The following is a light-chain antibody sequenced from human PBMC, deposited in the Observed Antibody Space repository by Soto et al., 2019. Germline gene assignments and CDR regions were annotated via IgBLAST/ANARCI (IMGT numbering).Light chain of an antibody. CDR1: SSNIGAGFD. V-gene: IGLV1-40*01. CDR2: GNT. Sequence: QSVLTQPPSVSGAPGQRVFMSCTGSSSNIGAGFDVHWYQQLPGSAPALLIYGNTNRPTGVPDRFSGSKGGTSASLTITGLQADDEADYYCQSYDISLRGNVFGPGAKLTVL. CDR3: QSYDISLRGNV. J-gene: IGLJ1*01.